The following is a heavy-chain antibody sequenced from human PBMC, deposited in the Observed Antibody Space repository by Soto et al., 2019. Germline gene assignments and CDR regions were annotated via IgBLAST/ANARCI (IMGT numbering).Heavy chain of an antibody. CDR2: IYSGGST. CDR1: GFTVSSNY. CDR3: ARPLLRRDAFDI. Sequence: GGSLRLSCAASGFTVSSNYMSWVRQAPGKGLEWVSVIYSGGSTYYADSVKGRFTISRDNSKNTLYLQMNSLRAEDTAVYYCARPLLRRDAFDIWGQGTMVTVSS. J-gene: IGHJ3*02. D-gene: IGHD4-17*01. V-gene: IGHV3-66*01.